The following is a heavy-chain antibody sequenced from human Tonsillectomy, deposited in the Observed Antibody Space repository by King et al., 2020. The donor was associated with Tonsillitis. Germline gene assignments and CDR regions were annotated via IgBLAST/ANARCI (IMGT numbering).Heavy chain of an antibody. Sequence: VQLQQWGAGLLKPSETLSLTCAVYGGSFSGYYWSWIRQPPGKGLEWIGEINHSGSTNYNPSLKSRVTISVDTSKNQFSLKLSSVTAADTAVYYCAREDYSNSHFAYWGQGTLVTVSS. J-gene: IGHJ4*02. CDR1: GGSFSGYY. CDR3: AREDYSNSHFAY. D-gene: IGHD4-11*01. V-gene: IGHV4-34*01. CDR2: INHSGST.